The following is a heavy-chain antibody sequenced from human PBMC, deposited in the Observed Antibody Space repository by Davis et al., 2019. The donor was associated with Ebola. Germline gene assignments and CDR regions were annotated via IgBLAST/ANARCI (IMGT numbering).Heavy chain of an antibody. Sequence: GESLKISCAASGFTFSSYALHWVRQAPGKGLEWVGRIKSKTDGGTTDYAAPVKGRFTISRDDSKNTLYLQMNSLKTEDTAVYYCTTEVSSYGWAYFDYWGQGTLVTVSS. CDR1: GFTFSSYA. J-gene: IGHJ4*02. V-gene: IGHV3-15*01. D-gene: IGHD5-18*01. CDR3: TTEVSSYGWAYFDY. CDR2: IKSKTDGGTT.